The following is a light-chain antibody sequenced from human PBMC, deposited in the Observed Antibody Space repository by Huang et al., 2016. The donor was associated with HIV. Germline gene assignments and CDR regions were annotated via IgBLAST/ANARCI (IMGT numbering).Light chain of an antibody. J-gene: IGKJ1*01. CDR1: QDINNF. CDR3: QQYYSYRT. V-gene: IGKV1-8*01. Sequence: AIRMTQSPSSLSASTGDRVNITCRDSQDINNFLAWYQQKPGKAPNLVIYAASILETGVPVSFSGSGSGTEFNLSISCLQSEDFATYYCQQYYSYRTFGQGTQVEIK. CDR2: AAS.